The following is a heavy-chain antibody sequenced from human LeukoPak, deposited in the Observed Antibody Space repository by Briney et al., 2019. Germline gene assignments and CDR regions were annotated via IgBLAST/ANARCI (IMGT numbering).Heavy chain of an antibody. Sequence: GGSLRLSCAASGFTSTDFYMSWIRQAPGKGLEWLSDISRSSTDTNYADSVKGRFTISRDNAKNSLFLQLNSLRAEDTAVYYCARKTYYYDSGSYSKSYYFDYWGQGTLVTVSS. CDR2: ISRSSTDT. J-gene: IGHJ4*02. D-gene: IGHD3-10*01. CDR1: GFTSTDFY. CDR3: ARKTYYYDSGSYSKSYYFDY. V-gene: IGHV3-11*06.